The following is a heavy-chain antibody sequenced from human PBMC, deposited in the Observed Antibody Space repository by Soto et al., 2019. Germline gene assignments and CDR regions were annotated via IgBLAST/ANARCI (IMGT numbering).Heavy chain of an antibody. CDR1: GFTFSSYG. J-gene: IGHJ6*02. Sequence: QVQLVESGGGVVQPGRSLRLSCAASGFTFSSYGMHWVRQAPGKGLEWVAVISYDGSNKYYADSVKGRFTISRDNSKNTLYRKMNSLRAGDTAVYYGANFWGSYSSSCSYYYYGMAVWGQGPTVTVSS. V-gene: IGHV3-30*18. D-gene: IGHD6-13*01. CDR2: ISYDGSNK. CDR3: ANFWGSYSSSCSYYYYGMAV.